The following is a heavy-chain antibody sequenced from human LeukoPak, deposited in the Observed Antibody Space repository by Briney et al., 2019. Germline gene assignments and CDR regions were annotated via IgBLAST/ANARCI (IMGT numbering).Heavy chain of an antibody. V-gene: IGHV4-59*01. CDR2: IYYSGST. CDR1: GGSISSYY. D-gene: IGHD1/OR15-1a*01. J-gene: IGHJ2*01. CDR3: ARGTGGWYFDL. Sequence: SETVSLTCTVSGGSISSYYWSWIRQPPGKGLEWIGYIYYSGSTNYNPSLKSRVTISIDTSKNQFSLKLTSVTAADTAAYYCARGTGGWYFDLWGRGTLVTVSS.